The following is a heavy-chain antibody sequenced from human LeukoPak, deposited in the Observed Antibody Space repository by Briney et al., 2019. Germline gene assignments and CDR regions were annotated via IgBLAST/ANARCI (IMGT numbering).Heavy chain of an antibody. Sequence: SETLSLTCAVYGGSFSGYYWSWIRQPPGKGLEWIGEINHSGSTNYNPSLKSRVTISVDTSKNQFSLKLSSVTAADTAVYYCASLCGGDCYRAQDAFDIWGQGTMVTVSS. D-gene: IGHD2-21*01. J-gene: IGHJ3*02. CDR3: ASLCGGDCYRAQDAFDI. CDR1: GGSFSGYY. CDR2: INHSGST. V-gene: IGHV4-34*01.